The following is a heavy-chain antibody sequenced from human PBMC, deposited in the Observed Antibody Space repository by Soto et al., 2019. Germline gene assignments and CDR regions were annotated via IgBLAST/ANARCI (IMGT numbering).Heavy chain of an antibody. CDR3: ARAPLILLRFSYWFDP. CDR2: IIPILGIA. D-gene: IGHD3-3*01. V-gene: IGHV1-69*02. J-gene: IGHJ5*02. CDR1: GGTFSSYT. Sequence: AASVKVSCKASGGTFSSYTISWVRQAPGQGLEWMGRIIPILGIANYAQKFQGRVTITADKSTSTAYMELSSLRSEDTAVYYCARAPLILLRFSYWFDPWGQGTLVTVSS.